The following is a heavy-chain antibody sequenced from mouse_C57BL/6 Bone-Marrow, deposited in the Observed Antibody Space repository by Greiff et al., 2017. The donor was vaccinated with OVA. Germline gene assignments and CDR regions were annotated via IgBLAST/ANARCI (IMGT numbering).Heavy chain of an antibody. CDR1: GYAFSSYW. Sequence: VQLQQSGAELVKPGASVKISCKASGYAFSSYWMNWVKQRPGKGLEWIGQIYPGDGDTNYNGKFKGKATLTADKSSSTAYMQLSSLTSEDSAVYFCARSITTVVVHWYFDVWGTGTTVTVSS. D-gene: IGHD1-1*01. CDR2: IYPGDGDT. CDR3: ARSITTVVVHWYFDV. J-gene: IGHJ1*03. V-gene: IGHV1-80*01.